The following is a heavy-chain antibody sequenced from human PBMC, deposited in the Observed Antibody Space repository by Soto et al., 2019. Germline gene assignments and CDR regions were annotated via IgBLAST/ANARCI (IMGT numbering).Heavy chain of an antibody. Sequence: HVQLVQSGAAVKKPGSSVKVSCKSSGGPFSGHTMNWVRQAPGQGLEWMGGLTPIFDAPIYAQNFRGRVTITADATASTAYMELSSLTSEDTAVYYCARVRREVVGNDAFDFWGLGSTVTVSS. J-gene: IGHJ3*01. D-gene: IGHD2-15*01. CDR1: GGPFSGHT. CDR3: ARVRREVVGNDAFDF. CDR2: LTPIFDAP. V-gene: IGHV1-69*12.